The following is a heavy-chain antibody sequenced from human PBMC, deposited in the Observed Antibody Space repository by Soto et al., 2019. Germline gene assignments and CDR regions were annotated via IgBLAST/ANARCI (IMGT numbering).Heavy chain of an antibody. CDR3: AIALRPNNHLYHSDY. CDR2: IIPIFGTA. V-gene: IGHV1-69*01. D-gene: IGHD1-20*01. J-gene: IGHJ4*02. Sequence: QVQLVQSGAEVKKPGSSVKVSCKASGGTFSSYAISWVRQAPGRGLEWMGAIIPIFGTANYALKFKGRVTITADESTSKAYMELSSLRSEDSAVYYCAIALRPNNHLYHSDYWGQGTLVIVSS. CDR1: GGTFSSYA.